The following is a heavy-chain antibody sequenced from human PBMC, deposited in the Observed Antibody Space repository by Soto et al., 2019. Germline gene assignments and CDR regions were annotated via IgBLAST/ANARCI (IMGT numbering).Heavy chain of an antibody. CDR2: IYWDDDK. V-gene: IGHV2-5*02. D-gene: IGHD3-3*01. CDR1: GFSLTTSGVG. J-gene: IGHJ4*02. CDR3: AHRVLRTVFGLVTTTAIYFDF. Sequence: QITLKESGPTVVKPTEPLTLTCTFSGFSLTTSGVGVGWVRQSPGKAPEWLVLIYWDDDKRYSTSLKSRLTNTKDTSKNQVVLTMANVDPADTATYYCAHRVLRTVFGLVTTTAIYFDFWGQGTPVVVSS.